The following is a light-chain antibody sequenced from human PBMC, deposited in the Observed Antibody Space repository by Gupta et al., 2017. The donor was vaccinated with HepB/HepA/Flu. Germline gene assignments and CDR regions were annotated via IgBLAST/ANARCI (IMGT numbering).Light chain of an antibody. J-gene: IGKJ2*01. CDR2: GAS. CDR1: QSISNK. CDR3: HQDNNWPDI. V-gene: IGKV3-15*01. Sequence: EIVMTQSPATLSVSPGERATLSCRASQSISNKLAWYQQKPGQAPRLLIYGASTRATDIPARFSGSGSGTEFTLTISSLQSEDFAVYYCHQDNNWPDIFGQGTKLEIK.